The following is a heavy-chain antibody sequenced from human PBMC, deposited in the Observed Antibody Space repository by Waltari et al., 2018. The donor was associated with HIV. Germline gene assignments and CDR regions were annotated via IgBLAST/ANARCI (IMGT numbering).Heavy chain of an antibody. Sequence: QVQLQESGPGLVKPSETLSLTCTVSGGSISNYYWNWIRQSPGKGLEWIGHIYNSGSTNYNPSLKNRVCISVDTSKNQFFLNLKSVTAADTAVYYCAKDASGTYFNWFDPWGQGILVTVSS. V-gene: IGHV4-59*01. CDR2: IYNSGST. J-gene: IGHJ5*02. CDR1: GGSISNYY. D-gene: IGHD3-22*01. CDR3: AKDASGTYFNWFDP.